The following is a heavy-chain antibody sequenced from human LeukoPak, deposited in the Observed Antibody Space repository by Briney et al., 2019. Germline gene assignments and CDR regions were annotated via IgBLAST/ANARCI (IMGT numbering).Heavy chain of an antibody. Sequence: ASVTVSCTASGYTFTIYGISWVRQAPGQGLEWMGWISAYNGNTNYAQKLQGRVTMTTDTSTSTAYMELRSLRSDDTAVYYCARDLHGSSSGWSRGDAFDIWGQGTMVTVSS. CDR3: ARDLHGSSSGWSRGDAFDI. CDR2: ISAYNGNT. V-gene: IGHV1-18*01. J-gene: IGHJ3*02. CDR1: GYTFTIYG. D-gene: IGHD6-19*01.